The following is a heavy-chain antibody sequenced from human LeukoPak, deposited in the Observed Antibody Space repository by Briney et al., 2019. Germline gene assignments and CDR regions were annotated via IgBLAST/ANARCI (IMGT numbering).Heavy chain of an antibody. D-gene: IGHD5-12*01. Sequence: ASVKVSFKASGYTFTNYGISWVRQAPGQGLEWMGWISAYNGNTNYAQKLQGRVTMTTDTSTSTAYMELRSLRSDDTAVYYCARVRGKHPGGYEFDYWGQGTLVTVSS. CDR1: GYTFTNYG. CDR2: ISAYNGNT. J-gene: IGHJ4*02. CDR3: ARVRGKHPGGYEFDY. V-gene: IGHV1-18*01.